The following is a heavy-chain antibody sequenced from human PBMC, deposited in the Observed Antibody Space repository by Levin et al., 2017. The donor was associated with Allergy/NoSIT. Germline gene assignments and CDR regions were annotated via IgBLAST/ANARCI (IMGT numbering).Heavy chain of an antibody. CDR2: ITNTSSHK. D-gene: IGHD3/OR15-3a*01. Sequence: KGLEWVSSITNTSSHKYYADSVKGRFTISRDNAKKTLYLQMNSLSDQDSAVYFCVRDGTGTFYYFKYMDVWGKGTTVTVSS. V-gene: IGHV3-21*01. CDR3: VRDGTGTFYYFKYMDV. J-gene: IGHJ6*03.